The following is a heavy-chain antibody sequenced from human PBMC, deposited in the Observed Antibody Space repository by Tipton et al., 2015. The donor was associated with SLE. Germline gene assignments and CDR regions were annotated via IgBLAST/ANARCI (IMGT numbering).Heavy chain of an antibody. V-gene: IGHV4-31*02. CDR3: ARDHRQQPYYYYMDV. CDR1: GGSISSGGYY. D-gene: IGHD1/OR15-1a*01. CDR2: IYYSGST. J-gene: IGHJ6*03. Sequence: LRLSCTVSGGSISSGGYYWSWIRQHPGKGLEWIGYIYYSGSTYYNPSLKSRVTISVDTSKNQFSLKLSSVTAADTAVYYCARDHRQQPYYYYMDVWGKGTTVTVSS.